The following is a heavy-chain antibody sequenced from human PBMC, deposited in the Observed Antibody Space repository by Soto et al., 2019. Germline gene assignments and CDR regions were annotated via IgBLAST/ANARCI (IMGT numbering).Heavy chain of an antibody. V-gene: IGHV1-69*13. CDR2: IIPIFGTA. J-gene: IGHJ4*02. CDR1: GGGFSSYA. D-gene: IGHD6-6*01. Sequence: SVKGACKASGGGFSSYAISWVRQAPGQGLEWMGGIIPIFGTANYAQKFQGRVTITADESTSTAYMELSSLRSEDTAVYYCARAAARPRYYFDYWGQGTLVTVSS. CDR3: ARAAARPRYYFDY.